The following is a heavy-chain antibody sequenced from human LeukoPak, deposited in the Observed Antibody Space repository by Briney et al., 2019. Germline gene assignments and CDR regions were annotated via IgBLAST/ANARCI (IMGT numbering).Heavy chain of an antibody. CDR2: INPNSGDT. V-gene: IGHV1-2*02. D-gene: IGHD2-2*01. J-gene: IGHJ5*02. CDR3: AKSGYCTTTSCSNWFDP. CDR1: GYTFSGYY. Sequence: GASVKVSCKASGYTFSGYYMHWVRQAPGQGLEWMGWINPNSGDTNYAQKFQDRVTMTRDTSISTAYLELSRLRSDDTAVYYCAKSGYCTTTSCSNWFDPWGQGTLVTVSS.